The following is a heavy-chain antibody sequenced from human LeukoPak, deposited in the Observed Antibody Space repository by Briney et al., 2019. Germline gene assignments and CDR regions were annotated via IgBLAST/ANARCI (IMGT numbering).Heavy chain of an antibody. J-gene: IGHJ4*02. CDR3: ARLETYYYDSSGYALDY. D-gene: IGHD3-22*01. CDR1: GYTFTSYG. V-gene: IGHV1-18*01. Sequence: GASVKVSCKASGYTFTSYGISWVRQAPGQGLEWMGWISAYNGNTNYGQKLQGRVTMTTDTSTSTAYMELRSLRSDDTAVYYCARLETYYYDSSGYALDYWGQGTLVTVSS. CDR2: ISAYNGNT.